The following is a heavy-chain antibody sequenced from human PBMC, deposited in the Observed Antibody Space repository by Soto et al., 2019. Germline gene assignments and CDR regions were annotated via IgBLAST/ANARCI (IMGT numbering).Heavy chain of an antibody. Sequence: GGSLRLSCAASGFTFRSYGMHWVRQAPGKGLEWVAVISYDGSNKYYADSVKGRFTISRDNSKNTLYLQMNSLRAEDTAVYYCAKAPVLHDYGDPNHPLSWGQGT. CDR2: ISYDGSNK. CDR1: GFTFRSYG. J-gene: IGHJ4*02. V-gene: IGHV3-30*18. CDR3: AKAPVLHDYGDPNHPLS. D-gene: IGHD4-17*01.